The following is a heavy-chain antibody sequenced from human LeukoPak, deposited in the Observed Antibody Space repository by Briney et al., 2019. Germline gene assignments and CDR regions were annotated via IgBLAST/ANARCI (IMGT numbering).Heavy chain of an antibody. D-gene: IGHD3-22*01. CDR3: ARDYDSSGFYYFDY. J-gene: IGHJ4*02. Sequence: GGSLRLSCAASGFTFSSYAMHWVRQAPGKGLEWVAGISYDGSNKYYADSVKGRFTISRDNSRNTLYLQMNSLRAEDTAVYYCARDYDSSGFYYFDYWGQGTLVTVSS. V-gene: IGHV3-30*04. CDR2: ISYDGSNK. CDR1: GFTFSSYA.